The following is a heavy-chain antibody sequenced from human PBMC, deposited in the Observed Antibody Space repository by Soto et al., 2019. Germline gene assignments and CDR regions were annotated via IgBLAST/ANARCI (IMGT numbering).Heavy chain of an antibody. Sequence: SVKVSCKASGGTFSSYAISWVRQAPGQGLEWMGGIIPIFGTANYAQKFQGRVTITADESTSTAYMELSSLRSEDTAVYYCARDREEADTLWFGELLGRDGMDVWGQGTTVTVSS. J-gene: IGHJ6*02. CDR2: IIPIFGTA. V-gene: IGHV1-69*13. CDR1: GGTFSSYA. CDR3: ARDREEADTLWFGELLGRDGMDV. D-gene: IGHD3-10*01.